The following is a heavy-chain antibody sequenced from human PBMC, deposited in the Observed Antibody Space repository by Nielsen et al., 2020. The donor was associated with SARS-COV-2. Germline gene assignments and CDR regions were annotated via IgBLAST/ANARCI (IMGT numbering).Heavy chain of an antibody. CDR1: GYIFTCYY. D-gene: IGHD1-26*01. CDR3: ARGAWLDP. CDR2: INPDSGGT. J-gene: IGHJ5*02. V-gene: IGHV1-2*02. Sequence: ASVSVPCKASGYIFTCYYIHWARPAHGQGLEWVGWINPDSGGTDYAQKFQGRVTMTRDTSISTAYMELTSLRSADTAVYYCARGAWLDPWGQGTLVSVSS.